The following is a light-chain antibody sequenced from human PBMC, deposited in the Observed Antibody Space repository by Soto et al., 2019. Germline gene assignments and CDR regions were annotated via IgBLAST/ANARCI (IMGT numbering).Light chain of an antibody. CDR2: NAS. V-gene: IGKV1-5*03. CDR1: QSISSW. Sequence: DIQMTQSPSTLSASVGDRVTITCRASQSISSWLAWYQQKPGKAPKLLIYNASSLESGVPSRFSGSGSGTKFTLTISNLQPDDFATYYCQQYNRYPFTFSPGTKVDIK. J-gene: IGKJ3*01. CDR3: QQYNRYPFT.